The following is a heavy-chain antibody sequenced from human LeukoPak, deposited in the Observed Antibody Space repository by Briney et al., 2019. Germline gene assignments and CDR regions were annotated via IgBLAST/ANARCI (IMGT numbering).Heavy chain of an antibody. Sequence: GRSLRLSCAGSGFTLSTYGMHWVRQAPGKGLEWVALISSDGSNKYYADSVKGRFTISRDTSKNTLYLQMNSLRAEDTAVYYCAKDSAGRYCSITTCNFFDYWGQGILVTVS. CDR1: GFTLSTYG. D-gene: IGHD2-2*01. J-gene: IGHJ4*02. CDR3: AKDSAGRYCSITTCNFFDY. V-gene: IGHV3-30*18. CDR2: ISSDGSNK.